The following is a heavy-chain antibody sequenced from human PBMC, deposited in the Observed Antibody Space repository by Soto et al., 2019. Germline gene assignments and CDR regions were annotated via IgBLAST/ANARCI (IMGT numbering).Heavy chain of an antibody. CDR1: GSSVDSGSYY. CDR3: ARVSMPYYYHTSGPYYFDY. CDR2: TFYSGTT. Sequence: QVQLHESGPGLVKASETLSLTCTVSGSSVDSGSYYWAWIRQPPGMGLEGIGNTFYSGTTNYNASLKSRVTLSLDTSMNQFSVELGFVTAADTAMDYCARVSMPYYYHTSGPYYFDYWGQGTLVTVSS. D-gene: IGHD3-22*01. V-gene: IGHV4-61*01. J-gene: IGHJ4*02.